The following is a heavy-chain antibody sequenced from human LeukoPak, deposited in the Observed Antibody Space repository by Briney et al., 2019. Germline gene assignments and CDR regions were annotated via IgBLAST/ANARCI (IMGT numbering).Heavy chain of an antibody. V-gene: IGHV4-38-2*01. Sequence: SETLSLTCAVSGYSISSGYYWGCIRQPPGTGLEWIGSMYHSWSTYYNPSLKSRVTISVDTSKNQFSLKLSSVTAADTAVYYCARAPVGSGWVINWFDPWGQGTLVTVSS. J-gene: IGHJ5*02. CDR3: ARAPVGSGWVINWFDP. CDR1: GYSISSGYY. D-gene: IGHD6-19*01. CDR2: MYHSWST.